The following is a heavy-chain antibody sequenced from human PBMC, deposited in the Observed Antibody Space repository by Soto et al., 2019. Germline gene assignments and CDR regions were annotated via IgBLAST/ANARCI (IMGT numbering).Heavy chain of an antibody. CDR3: ARGRGGGPYYYDSSGYWADY. J-gene: IGHJ4*02. D-gene: IGHD3-22*01. V-gene: IGHV3-21*01. CDR2: ISSSSSYI. Sequence: GGSLRLSCAASGITFSSYSMNWVRQAPGKGLEWVSSISSSSSYIYYADSVKGRFTTSRDNAKNSLYLQMNSLRAEDTAVYYCARGRGGGPYYYDSSGYWADYWAQGTLVTVSS. CDR1: GITFSSYS.